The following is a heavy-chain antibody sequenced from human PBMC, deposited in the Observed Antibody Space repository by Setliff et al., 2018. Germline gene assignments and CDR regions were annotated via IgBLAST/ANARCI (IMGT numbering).Heavy chain of an antibody. CDR1: GFSFSRHW. J-gene: IGHJ3*02. CDR2: IKQDGSTK. CDR3: VRDDADNYDAFDN. D-gene: IGHD3-22*01. Sequence: ETLSLSCVVSGFSFSRHWMSWVRQAPGKGLEWVADIKQDGSTKYYLDSVKGRFTISRDNAKRPLYLQMNGLRADDTGVYYCVRDDADNYDAFDNWGQGTLVTVSS. V-gene: IGHV3-7*01.